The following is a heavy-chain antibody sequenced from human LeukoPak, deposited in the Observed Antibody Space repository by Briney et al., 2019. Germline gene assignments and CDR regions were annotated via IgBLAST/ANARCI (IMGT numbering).Heavy chain of an antibody. CDR2: IYYSGST. D-gene: IGHD6-6*01. J-gene: IGHJ4*02. Sequence: SETLSLTCTVSGGPISSYYWSWIRQPPGKGLEWIGYIYYSGSTNYNPSLKSRVTISVDTSKNQFSLKLSSVTAADTAVYYCAGDGSSSSAANYWGQGTLVTVSS. CDR1: GGPISSYY. CDR3: AGDGSSSSAANY. V-gene: IGHV4-59*08.